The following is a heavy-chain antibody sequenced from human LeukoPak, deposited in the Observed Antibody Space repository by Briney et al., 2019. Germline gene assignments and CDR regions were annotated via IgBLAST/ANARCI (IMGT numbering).Heavy chain of an antibody. J-gene: IGHJ4*02. CDR1: GFTFSSYA. CDR3: AKAPRAYYDFWSGYYIDY. Sequence: PGGSLRLSCAASGFTFSSYAMSWVRQAPGKGLEWVSAISGSGGSTYYADSVKGRFTISRDNSKNTLYLQMNSLRAEDTAVYYCAKAPRAYYDFWSGYYIDYWGQGTLVTVSS. CDR2: ISGSGGST. V-gene: IGHV3-23*01. D-gene: IGHD3-3*01.